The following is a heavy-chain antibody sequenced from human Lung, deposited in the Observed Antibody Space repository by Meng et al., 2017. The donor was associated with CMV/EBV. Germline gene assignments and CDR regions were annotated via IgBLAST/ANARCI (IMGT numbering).Heavy chain of an antibody. V-gene: IGHV4-38-2*02. CDR3: ARDYRTGCSSTSCYNWFDP. Sequence: SETXSLXCTVSGYSISNGYYWGWIRQPPGKGLEWIGSIYHSGSTYYNPSLKSRVTISVDTSKNQFSLKLSSVTAADTAVYYCARDYRTGCSSTSCYNWFDPXGQGXLVTVSS. J-gene: IGHJ5*02. CDR2: IYHSGST. CDR1: GYSISNGYY. D-gene: IGHD2-2*01.